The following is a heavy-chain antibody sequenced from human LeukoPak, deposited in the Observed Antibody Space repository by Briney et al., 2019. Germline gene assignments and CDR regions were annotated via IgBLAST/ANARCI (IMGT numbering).Heavy chain of an antibody. D-gene: IGHD2-8*02. Sequence: SETLSLTCTVSGCTISSSSFYWGWLRPPPGKGREWFGSIYYSGSTYYNTSLKRLVIISEETSKKQFSLKQSPVTDADAAFYFCSGAWSINYFDPWGQGTVDSVS. CDR3: SGAWSINYFDP. V-gene: IGHV4-39*01. J-gene: IGHJ5*02. CDR1: GCTISSSSFY. CDR2: IYYSGST.